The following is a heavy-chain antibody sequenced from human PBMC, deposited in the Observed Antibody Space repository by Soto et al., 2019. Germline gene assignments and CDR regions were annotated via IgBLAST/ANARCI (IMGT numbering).Heavy chain of an antibody. J-gene: IGHJ4*02. CDR1: GFTFSSYA. CDR3: AKGVSASCYSGLDH. Sequence: GGSLRLSCVASGFTFSSYAMNWVRQAPGKGPEWVSAISGSGGVATLYAGSVKGRFTISRDNSKNTVYLQLNSLRVEDTAVYYCAKGVSASCYSGLDHWGQGTLVTVSS. CDR2: ISGSGGVAT. V-gene: IGHV3-23*01. D-gene: IGHD2-15*01.